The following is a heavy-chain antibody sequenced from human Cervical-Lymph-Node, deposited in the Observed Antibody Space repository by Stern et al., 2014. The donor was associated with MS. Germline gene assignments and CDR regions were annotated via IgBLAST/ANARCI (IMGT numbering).Heavy chain of an antibody. CDR1: GFTFNDYA. Sequence: VQLVQSGGGLVQPGRSLRLSCAASGFTFNDYAMYWVRHAPGKGLEWVSGISFNGGTIGYADSAKGRFTISRDNAKCSWYLQVNSLRPEVTAFYYCAKEPAFGSVLDGGQGTWVTFSS. CDR2: ISFNGGTI. V-gene: IGHV3-9*01. CDR3: AKEPAFGSVLD. J-gene: IGHJ1*01. D-gene: IGHD3-16*01.